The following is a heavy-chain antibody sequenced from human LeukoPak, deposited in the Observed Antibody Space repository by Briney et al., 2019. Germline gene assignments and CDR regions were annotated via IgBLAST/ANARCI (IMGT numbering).Heavy chain of an antibody. Sequence: GGSLRLSCAASGFTFSSYAMSWVRQAPGKGLEWVSAISGSGGSTYYADSVKGRFTISRDNSKNTLYLQMNSLRAEDTAVYYCAKDRYCGGDCYRYYFDYWGQGTLVTVSS. V-gene: IGHV3-23*01. CDR3: AKDRYCGGDCYRYYFDY. CDR1: GFTFSSYA. J-gene: IGHJ4*02. CDR2: ISGSGGST. D-gene: IGHD2-21*02.